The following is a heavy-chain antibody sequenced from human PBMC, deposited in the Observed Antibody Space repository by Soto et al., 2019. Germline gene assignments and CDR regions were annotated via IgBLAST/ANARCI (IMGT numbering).Heavy chain of an antibody. CDR3: AAGTQYSSSWYFFDF. CDR2: NVVGSGNT. CDR1: GFTFTRSA. D-gene: IGHD6-13*01. J-gene: IGHJ4*02. Sequence: SVKVSCKASGFTFTRSAVQRVRQARGQRLEWIGWNVVGSGNTNHAQKFQERVTITMDMSTSTVYMELSSLRSEDTAVYYCAAGTQYSSSWYFFDFWGQGTLVTVSS. V-gene: IGHV1-58*01.